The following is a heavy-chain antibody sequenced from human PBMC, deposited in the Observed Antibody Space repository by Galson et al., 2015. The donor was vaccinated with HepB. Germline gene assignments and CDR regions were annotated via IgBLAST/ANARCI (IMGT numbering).Heavy chain of an antibody. D-gene: IGHD6-13*01. V-gene: IGHV3-43D*03. Sequence: SLRLSCAASGFTFDDYAMHWVRQAPGKGLEWVSLISWDGGSTYYADSVKGRFTISRDNSKNSLYLQMNSLRAEDTALYYCAKTHSSSWYGVFDYWGQGTLVTVSS. CDR1: GFTFDDYA. CDR2: ISWDGGST. CDR3: AKTHSSSWYGVFDY. J-gene: IGHJ4*02.